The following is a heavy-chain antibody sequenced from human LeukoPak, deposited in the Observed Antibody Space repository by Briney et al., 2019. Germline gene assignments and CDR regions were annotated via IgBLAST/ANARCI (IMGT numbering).Heavy chain of an antibody. Sequence: PGGSLRLSCAASGFTFSSYSMNWVRQAPGKGLEWVSSISSSSSYIYYADSVKGRFTISRDNAKNSLYLQMNSLRAEDTAVYYCARAKVGDISWFDPWGQGTLVTVSS. CDR2: ISSSSSYI. D-gene: IGHD3-22*01. CDR1: GFTFSSYS. CDR3: ARAKVGDISWFDP. J-gene: IGHJ5*02. V-gene: IGHV3-21*04.